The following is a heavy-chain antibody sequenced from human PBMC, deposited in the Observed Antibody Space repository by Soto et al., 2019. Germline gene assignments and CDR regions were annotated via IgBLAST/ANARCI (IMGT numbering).Heavy chain of an antibody. CDR1: GFTFSSYA. CDR3: VRRMATFQRDDY. J-gene: IGHJ4*02. Sequence: QVQLVESGGGVVQPGRSLRLSCAASGFTFSSYAMHWVRQAPGKGLEWVAVISYDGNNKYYADSVKGRFTISRDNSKNTLYLQMNSLRAEDTAVYYCVRRMATFQRDDYWGQGPLVTVSS. D-gene: IGHD5-12*01. V-gene: IGHV3-30-3*01. CDR2: ISYDGNNK.